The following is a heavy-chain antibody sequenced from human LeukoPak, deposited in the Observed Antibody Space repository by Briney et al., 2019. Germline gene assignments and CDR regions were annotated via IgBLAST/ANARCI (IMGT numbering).Heavy chain of an antibody. CDR2: INPSDGRT. Sequence: ASVKVSCKASGYTFTRNYMLWVRQAPGQGLEWMGIINPSDGRTRYAQNFQGRVTMIRDTSTSTVYMELSSLRSEDTAVYCCARDGASVFGSLEPDSWGQGTLVTVSS. CDR1: GYTFTRNY. CDR3: ARDGASVFGSLEPDS. V-gene: IGHV1-46*01. J-gene: IGHJ4*02. D-gene: IGHD2-8*01.